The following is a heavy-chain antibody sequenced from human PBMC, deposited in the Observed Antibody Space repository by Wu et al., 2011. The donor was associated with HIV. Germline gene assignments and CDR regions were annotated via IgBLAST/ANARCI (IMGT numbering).Heavy chain of an antibody. CDR1: GGTFSNYA. J-gene: IGHJ6*03. D-gene: IGHD1-1*01. V-gene: IGHV1-69*01. Sequence: QVQLVQSGAEVKKPGSSVKVSCKASGGTFSNYAIRWVRLVPGQGLEWMGGLIPISGTANYAQKFQGRVTITTDESTTTAYLELSSLRSEDTAVYYCARGGGELYYYYYYMDVWGKGTTVTVSS. CDR2: LIPISGTA. CDR3: ARGGGELYYYYYYMDV.